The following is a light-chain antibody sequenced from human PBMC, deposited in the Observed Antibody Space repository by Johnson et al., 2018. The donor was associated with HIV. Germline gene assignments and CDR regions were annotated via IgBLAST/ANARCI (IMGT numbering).Light chain of an antibody. CDR2: ENN. V-gene: IGLV1-51*01. J-gene: IGLJ1*01. Sequence: QSILTQPPSVSAAPGQKVTISCSGSSSNIGNNYVSWYQQVPGTAPKLLIYENNKRTSGIPDRFSGSKSGTSATLGITGLKTGDEADYYCGTWDSSLSAGVFGTGTKVTVL. CDR1: SSNIGNNY. CDR3: GTWDSSLSAGV.